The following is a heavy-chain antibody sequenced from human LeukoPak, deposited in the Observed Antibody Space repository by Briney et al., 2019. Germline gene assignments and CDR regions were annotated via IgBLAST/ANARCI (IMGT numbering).Heavy chain of an antibody. CDR2: IRYDGSNE. CDR1: GFTFSSYG. CDR3: AKDGSQYGSGSYLEY. V-gene: IGHV3-30*02. J-gene: IGHJ4*02. D-gene: IGHD3-10*01. Sequence: GGSLRLSCTASGFTFSSYGMHWLRQAPGKGLEWVAFIRYDGSNEYYADSVKGRFTISRDNSKNTLYLQMNSLRAEDTAVYFCAKDGSQYGSGSYLEYWGQGTLVTVSS.